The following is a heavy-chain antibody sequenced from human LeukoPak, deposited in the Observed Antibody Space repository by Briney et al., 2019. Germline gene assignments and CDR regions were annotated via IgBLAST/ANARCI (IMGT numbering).Heavy chain of an antibody. CDR2: IPTSGST. J-gene: IGHJ4*02. CDR1: GGSISSYY. CDR3: AKGPYTNYFDS. V-gene: IGHV4-4*07. D-gene: IGHD4-11*01. Sequence: SETLSLTCTVSGGSISSYYWTWIRQPAGKGLEWIGRIPTSGSTNYNPSLKSRVTVSLDTSKNQFSLTLRSVTAADTAVYYCAKGPYTNYFDSWGQGTLVTVSS.